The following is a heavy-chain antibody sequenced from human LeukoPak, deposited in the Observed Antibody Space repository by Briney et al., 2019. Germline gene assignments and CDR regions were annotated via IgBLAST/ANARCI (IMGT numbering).Heavy chain of an antibody. CDR3: ARVKVGTTNRFDY. V-gene: IGHV3-53*01. CDR2: IYSGGST. Sequence: GGSLRLSCAASGFTVSSNYMSWVRQAPGKGLEWVSVIYSGGSTYYADSVKGRFTISRDNSKNTLYLQMNSLRVEDTAVYYCARVKVGTTNRFDYWGQGTLVTVSS. J-gene: IGHJ4*02. D-gene: IGHD1-26*01. CDR1: GFTVSSNY.